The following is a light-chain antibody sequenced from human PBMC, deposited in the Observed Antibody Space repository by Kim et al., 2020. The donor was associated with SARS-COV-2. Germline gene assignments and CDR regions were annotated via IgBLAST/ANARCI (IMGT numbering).Light chain of an antibody. CDR1: SSDVGGYNY. CDR2: DVN. V-gene: IGLV2-14*03. CDR3: SSYARSITWV. J-gene: IGLJ3*02. Sequence: GQSINISCTRTSSDVGGYNYVSGYQQHPGKAPNLMFYDVNNRPSGVSTRFSGSESGNTASLSISGLRAEDGADYYCSSYARSITWVFGGGTKVTVL.